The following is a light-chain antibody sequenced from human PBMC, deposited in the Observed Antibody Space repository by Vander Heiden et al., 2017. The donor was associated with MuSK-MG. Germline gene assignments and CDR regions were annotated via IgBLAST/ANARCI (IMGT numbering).Light chain of an antibody. V-gene: IGKV3-11*01. CDR2: DAS. CDR3: QQRGNWPLFT. Sequence: EIVLTQSPATLSLSPGERATLSCRASQSVSTYLAWYQQKPGQAPRLLIYDASVRATGIPARFSGSGCGTDFTLTISSLEPEDFAFYYCQQRGNWPLFTFGHGTKVDIK. CDR1: QSVSTY. J-gene: IGKJ3*01.